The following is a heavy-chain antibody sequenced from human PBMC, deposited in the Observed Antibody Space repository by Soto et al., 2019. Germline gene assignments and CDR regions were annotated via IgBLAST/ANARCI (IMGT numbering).Heavy chain of an antibody. CDR1: GGSISSGGYS. V-gene: IGHV4-30-2*01. CDR3: ARAGGLGAVAVDY. Sequence: QLQLQESGSGLVKPSQTLSLTCAVSGGSISSGGYSWSWIRQPPGKGLEWIGYIYHSGSTYYNPSLKRRVTMSVDRSKNSFSLKLSYVTAADTAVYYCARAGGLGAVAVDYWGQGTLVTVSS. CDR2: IYHSGST. D-gene: IGHD6-19*01. J-gene: IGHJ4*02.